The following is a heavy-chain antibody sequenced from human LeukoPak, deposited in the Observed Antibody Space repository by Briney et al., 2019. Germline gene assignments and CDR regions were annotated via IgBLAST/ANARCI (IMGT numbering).Heavy chain of an antibody. CDR2: INHSGST. D-gene: IGHD2-2*01. V-gene: IGHV4-34*01. CDR3: ARGTALSDYYYMDV. Sequence: SETLSLTCAVYGGSFSGYYWSWNRQPPGKGLEWIGEINHSGSTNYNPSLKSRVTISVDTSKNQFSLKLSSVTAADTAVYYCARGTALSDYYYMDVWGKGTTVTVSS. CDR1: GGSFSGYY. J-gene: IGHJ6*03.